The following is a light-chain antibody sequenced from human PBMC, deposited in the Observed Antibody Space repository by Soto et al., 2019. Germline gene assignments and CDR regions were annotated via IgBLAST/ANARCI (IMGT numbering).Light chain of an antibody. J-gene: IGKJ1*01. CDR2: KAS. Sequence: DIQMTQSPSTLSASVGDRVTITCRASQSISTWLAWYQQKPGKAPKVLIYKASSLESGVPSRFSGSGSGTEFTLTIRSLQTDDSATYYCQHCDSSWTFGQGTKVEIK. V-gene: IGKV1-5*03. CDR1: QSISTW. CDR3: QHCDSSWT.